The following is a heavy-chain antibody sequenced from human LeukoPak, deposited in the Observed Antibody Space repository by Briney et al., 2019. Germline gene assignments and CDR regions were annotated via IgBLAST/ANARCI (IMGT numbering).Heavy chain of an antibody. V-gene: IGHV1-46*01. CDR3: ARAVIDAFDI. CDR1: GYTFTSYY. Sequence: ASVKVSCKASGYTFTSYYMHWVRRAPGQGLEWMGLINPGGSTSYAQKLQGRVTMTRDTSTSTVYMEVSSLRSEDTAVYYCARAVIDAFDIWGQGTMVTVSS. CDR2: INPGGST. J-gene: IGHJ3*02.